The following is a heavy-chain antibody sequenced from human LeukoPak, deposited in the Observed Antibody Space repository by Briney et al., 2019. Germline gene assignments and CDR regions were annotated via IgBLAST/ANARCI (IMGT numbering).Heavy chain of an antibody. D-gene: IGHD3-10*01. CDR3: ATGAHYYGS. J-gene: IGHJ5*02. CDR1: GFTVSRNY. V-gene: IGHV3-53*01. CDR2: INGDDSS. Sequence: GGSLRLSCAASGFTVSRNYMSWVRQAPGKGLEWVSFINGDDSSNYAGSVKGRFAISRDNSRNTLLLQMNSLRAEDTAVYYCATGAHYYGSWGQGTLVTVSS.